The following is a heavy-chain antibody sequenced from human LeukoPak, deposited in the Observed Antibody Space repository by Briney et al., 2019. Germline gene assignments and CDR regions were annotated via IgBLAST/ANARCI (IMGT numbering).Heavy chain of an antibody. V-gene: IGHV4-59*01. Sequence: SETLSLTCTVSGGSISSYYWSWIRQPPGKGLEWIGYIYYSGSTNYSPSLKSRVTISVDTSKNQFSLKLSSVTAADTAVYYCASRSLGTVAFDYWGQGTLVTVSS. CDR3: ASRSLGTVAFDY. CDR2: IYYSGST. D-gene: IGHD6-19*01. J-gene: IGHJ4*02. CDR1: GGSISSYY.